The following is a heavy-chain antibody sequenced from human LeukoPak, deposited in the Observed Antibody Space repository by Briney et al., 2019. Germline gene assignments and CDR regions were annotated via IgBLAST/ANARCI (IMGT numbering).Heavy chain of an antibody. Sequence: GGSLRLFCAASGFTFSDYWMSWVRQAPGKGMEWVANVNQDGNEKNYVDSVKGRFTISRDNAKNSVYLQMNSLRAEDTAVYFCARERWWGQGTLVTVSS. CDR2: VNQDGNEK. CDR3: ARERW. CDR1: GFTFSDYW. J-gene: IGHJ4*02. V-gene: IGHV3-7*04.